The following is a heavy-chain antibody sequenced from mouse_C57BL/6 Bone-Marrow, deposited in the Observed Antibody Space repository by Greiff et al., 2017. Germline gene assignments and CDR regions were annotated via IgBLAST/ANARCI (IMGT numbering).Heavy chain of an antibody. Sequence: QVQLKESGAELVRPGTSVKVSCKASGYAFTNYLIEWVKQRPGQGLEWIGVINPGSGGTNYNEQFKGKATLTADKSSSTAYMQLSSLTSEDSAVYFCARSDMRYWYFDVWGTGTTVTVSS. CDR3: ARSDMRYWYFDV. CDR1: GYAFTNYL. CDR2: INPGSGGT. J-gene: IGHJ1*03. V-gene: IGHV1-54*01.